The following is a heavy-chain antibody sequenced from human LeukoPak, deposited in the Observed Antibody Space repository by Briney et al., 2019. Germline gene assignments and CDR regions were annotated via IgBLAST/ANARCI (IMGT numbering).Heavy chain of an antibody. CDR3: ATFRDWLLGPGDYYYMDV. D-gene: IGHD3/OR15-3a*01. V-gene: IGHV1-2*02. J-gene: IGHJ6*03. CDR1: GYTFTGYY. Sequence: ASVKVSCKASGYTFTGYYMHWVRQAPGQGLEWMGWINPNSGGTNYAQKFQGRVTMTRDTSIGTAYMELSRLRSDDTAVYYCATFRDWLLGPGDYYYMDVWGKGTTVTVSS. CDR2: INPNSGGT.